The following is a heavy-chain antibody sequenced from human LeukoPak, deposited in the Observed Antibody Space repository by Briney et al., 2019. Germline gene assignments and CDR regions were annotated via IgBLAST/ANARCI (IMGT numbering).Heavy chain of an antibody. D-gene: IGHD5-18*01. CDR2: INPSGGST. CDR1: GYTFTSYY. CDR3: AAPGADTPFDY. V-gene: IGHV1-46*01. J-gene: IGHJ4*02. Sequence: GASVKVSCKASGYTFTSYYMHWVRQAPGQGLEWVGIINPSGGSTSYAQKFQGRVTMTRDTSTSTVYMELSSLRSEDTAVYYCAAPGADTPFDYWGQGTLVTVSS.